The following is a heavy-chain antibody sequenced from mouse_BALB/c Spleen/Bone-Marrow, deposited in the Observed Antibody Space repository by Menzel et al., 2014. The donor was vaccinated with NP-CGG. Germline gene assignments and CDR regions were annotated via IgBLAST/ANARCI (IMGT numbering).Heavy chain of an antibody. D-gene: IGHD4-1*01. CDR3: ARNPVGRNYFDY. V-gene: IGHV2-2*02. CDR1: GFSFPNYG. J-gene: IGHJ2*01. CDR2: IWSGGST. Sequence: VMLVESGPGLVQPSQSLSITCTVSGFSFPNYGVHWVRQSPGKGLEWPGVIWSGGSTDYNAAFISRLSISKDNSKSQVFFKMNSLQVNDTAIYYCARNPVGRNYFDYWGQGTTLTVPS.